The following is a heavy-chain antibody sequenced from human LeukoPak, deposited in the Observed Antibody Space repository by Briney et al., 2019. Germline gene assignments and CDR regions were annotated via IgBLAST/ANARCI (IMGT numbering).Heavy chain of an antibody. D-gene: IGHD6-13*01. CDR2: VNASGVST. J-gene: IGHJ3*02. Sequence: ASVKVSCKASGYTFTSYYMHWVRQAPGHALEWMGIVNASGVSTSYAQKFQGRVTMTRDTSTSTVYMELSSLRAEDTAVYYCARSSSVYSSTWIAPAFDIWGQGTMVTVSS. CDR1: GYTFTSYY. CDR3: ARSSSVYSSTWIAPAFDI. V-gene: IGHV1-46*01.